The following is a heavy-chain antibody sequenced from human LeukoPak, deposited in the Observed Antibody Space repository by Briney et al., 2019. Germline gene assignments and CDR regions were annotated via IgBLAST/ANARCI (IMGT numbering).Heavy chain of an antibody. CDR1: GFTFSTYD. Sequence: GGSLRLSCGATGFTFSTYDIHWVRQAPGKGLEWVTFIRYDGSNNYYADSVKGRFIISRDNSKNMLYLQMNSLRVEDTAVYYCAKDRVLQNIGRYGHAFDIWGQGTMVTVSS. CDR3: AKDRVLQNIGRYGHAFDI. J-gene: IGHJ3*02. CDR2: IRYDGSNN. V-gene: IGHV3-30*02. D-gene: IGHD1-26*01.